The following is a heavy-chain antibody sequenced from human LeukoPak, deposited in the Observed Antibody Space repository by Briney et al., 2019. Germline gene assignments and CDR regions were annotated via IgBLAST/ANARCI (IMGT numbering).Heavy chain of an antibody. J-gene: IGHJ5*02. CDR2: ISYDGSNK. CDR3: ARTKYCSSTSCNWFDP. V-gene: IGHV3-30*03. CDR1: GFTFSSYG. Sequence: GGSLRLSCAASGFTFSSYGMHWVRQAPGKGLEGVAVISYDGSNKYYADSVKGRFTISRDNSMNTLYLQMNSLRAEDTAVYYCARTKYCSSTSCNWFDPWGQGTLVTVSS. D-gene: IGHD2-2*01.